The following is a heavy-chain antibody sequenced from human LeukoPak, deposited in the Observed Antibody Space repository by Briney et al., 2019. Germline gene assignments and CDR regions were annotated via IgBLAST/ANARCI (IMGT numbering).Heavy chain of an antibody. CDR1: GFTFSDYW. J-gene: IGHJ4*02. CDR2: IKEDGSQK. V-gene: IGHV3-7*01. Sequence: GGSLRLSCAASGFTFSDYWMSWVRQAPGKELEWVAIIKEDGSQKYYVDSVKGRFTLSRDNTKNSLTLQLNSLRAEDTALYYCVRDCYGSGSYYSYFDYWGQGTLVTVSS. D-gene: IGHD3-10*01. CDR3: VRDCYGSGSYYSYFDY.